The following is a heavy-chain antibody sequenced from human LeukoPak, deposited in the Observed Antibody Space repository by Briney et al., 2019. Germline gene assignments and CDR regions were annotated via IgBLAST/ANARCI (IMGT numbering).Heavy chain of an antibody. Sequence: SATLSLTCTVSGGSISGYYGSWIRQPPGKGLEWIGYIFHSGSTSYNPSLKSRVTISVDMSKNQFSLRLSSVTAADAAIYYCARHYSSGWDFDYWGQGTLVTVSS. CDR2: IFHSGST. CDR3: ARHYSSGWDFDY. J-gene: IGHJ4*02. D-gene: IGHD6-19*01. CDR1: GGSISGYY. V-gene: IGHV4-59*08.